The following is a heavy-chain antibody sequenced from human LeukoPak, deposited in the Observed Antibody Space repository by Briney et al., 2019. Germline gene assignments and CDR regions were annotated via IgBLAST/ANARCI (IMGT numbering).Heavy chain of an antibody. CDR2: ISSSRASYT. CDR3: AKDRSFYYFDY. CDR1: RFTLSDHY. J-gene: IGHJ4*02. D-gene: IGHD3-10*01. V-gene: IGHV3-11*06. Sequence: EGSLRLSCAASRFTLSDHYMTWIRQAPGKGLEWVSSISSSRASYTNYADSVRGRFTISTDIVRNSLYLQMDSLRAEDTAVYYCAKDRSFYYFDYWGQGTLVTVSS.